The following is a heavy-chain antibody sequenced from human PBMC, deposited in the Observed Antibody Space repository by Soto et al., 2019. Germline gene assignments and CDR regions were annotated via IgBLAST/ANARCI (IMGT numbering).Heavy chain of an antibody. Sequence: QVQLQESGPGLVNPSQTLSLSCTVSGDSFSGGDHYWSWIRQPPGKGLEWIAHISYGGYKFYNPSLKSRVSMSVDTSKNQAYLKLRSVTAADTAVYYCASLNGSFLSFLDNWRQGTPVTVSS. CDR3: ASLNGSFLSFLDN. V-gene: IGHV4-30-4*01. CDR1: GDSFSGGDHY. CDR2: ISYGGYK. J-gene: IGHJ4*02. D-gene: IGHD2-8*01.